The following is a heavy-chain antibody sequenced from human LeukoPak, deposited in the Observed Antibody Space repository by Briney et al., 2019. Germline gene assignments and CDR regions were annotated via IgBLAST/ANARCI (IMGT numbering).Heavy chain of an antibody. CDR1: GFTFSDYY. J-gene: IGHJ3*02. D-gene: IGHD3-3*01. Sequence: GGSLRLSCAASGFTFSDYYLSGIRQAPGKGLEWVSYISSSGSTIYYADSVKGRFTISRDNAKNSLYLQMNSLRAEDTAVYYCARCYYDFWSGYTDAFDIWGQGTMVTVSS. CDR3: ARCYYDFWSGYTDAFDI. V-gene: IGHV3-11*01. CDR2: ISSSGSTI.